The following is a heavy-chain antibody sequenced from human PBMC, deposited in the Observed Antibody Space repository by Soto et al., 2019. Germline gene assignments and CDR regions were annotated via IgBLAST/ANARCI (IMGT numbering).Heavy chain of an antibody. J-gene: IGHJ6*02. CDR2: IIPISGTV. CDR3: ARALCTNGVCYYYYYGMDV. D-gene: IGHD2-8*01. V-gene: IGHV1-69*14. CDR1: GDSFSTYA. Sequence: QVQLVQSGTEVKRPGSSVKVSCKASGDSFSTYAISWVRQAPGQGLEWMGGIIPISGTVNYAEKFQGRVTITADKSTSTAYMELSSLRSEDTAVYYCARALCTNGVCYYYYYGMDVWGQGTTVTVSS.